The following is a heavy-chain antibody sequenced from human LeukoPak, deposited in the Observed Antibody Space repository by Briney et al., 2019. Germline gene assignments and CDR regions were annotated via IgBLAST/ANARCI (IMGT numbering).Heavy chain of an antibody. CDR1: GGSISSYY. Sequence: SETLSLTCTVSGGSISSYYWSWIRQPPGKGLEWIGYIYYSGSTNYNPSLKSRVTISVDTSKNQFSLKLSSVTAADTAVYYCASHFAEFPYYFDYWGQGTLVTVSS. CDR2: IYYSGST. CDR3: ASHFAEFPYYFDY. D-gene: IGHD3-3*02. J-gene: IGHJ4*02. V-gene: IGHV4-59*12.